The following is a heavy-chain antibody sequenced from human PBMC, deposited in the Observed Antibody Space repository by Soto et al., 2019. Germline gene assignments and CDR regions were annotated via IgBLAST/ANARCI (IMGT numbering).Heavy chain of an antibody. CDR1: GFTFSSYA. CDR3: ATALIFGVVTPHFDY. D-gene: IGHD3-3*01. CDR2: ISGSGGST. Sequence: GGSLRLSCAASGFTFSSYAMSWVRQAPGKGLEWVSAISGSGGSTYYADSVKGRFTISRDNSKNTLCLQMNSLRAEDTAVYYCATALIFGVVTPHFDYWGQGTLVTVSS. J-gene: IGHJ4*02. V-gene: IGHV3-23*01.